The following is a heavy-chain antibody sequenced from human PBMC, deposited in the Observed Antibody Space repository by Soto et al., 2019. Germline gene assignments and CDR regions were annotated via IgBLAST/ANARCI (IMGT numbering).Heavy chain of an antibody. D-gene: IGHD5-12*01. CDR3: ARHYGDGYDYVDY. CDR2: IYYRANP. Sequence: SETLSLTCTVSGWSINTYYWSWIRQPPGKGLEWIGYIYYRANPNYNPSLKSRVTISQDTSKNQFSLKLSSVTAADTAVYYCARHYGDGYDYVDYWGQGTLVT. J-gene: IGHJ4*02. V-gene: IGHV4-59*08. CDR1: GWSINTYY.